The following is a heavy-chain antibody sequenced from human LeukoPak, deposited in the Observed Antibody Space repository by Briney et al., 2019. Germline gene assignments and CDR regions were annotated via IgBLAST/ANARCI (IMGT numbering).Heavy chain of an antibody. V-gene: IGHV3-7*01. D-gene: IGHD6-13*01. CDR2: IKQDGGEK. Sequence: GSLRLSCAASGFTFSNYWMSWVRQTPGKGLEWVATIKQDGGEKYYVDSVKGRFTISRDNARNSVYLQMNSLGAEDTALYYCARYSNSRDAFDIWGRGTLVIVSS. J-gene: IGHJ3*02. CDR1: GFTFSNYW. CDR3: ARYSNSRDAFDI.